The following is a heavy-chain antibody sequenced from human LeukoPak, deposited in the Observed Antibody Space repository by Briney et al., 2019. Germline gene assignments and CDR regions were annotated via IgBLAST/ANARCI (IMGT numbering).Heavy chain of an antibody. J-gene: IGHJ3*02. CDR1: GGSISSYY. CDR3: AREVYRAFDI. Sequence: SETLSLTCTVSGGSISSYYWSWIRQPPGKGLEWIGYIYYSGSTNYNPSLKSRVTISVDTSKNQFSLKLSSVTAADTAVYYCAREVYRAFDIWGQGTMVTVSS. V-gene: IGHV4-59*01. CDR2: IYYSGST. D-gene: IGHD1-26*01.